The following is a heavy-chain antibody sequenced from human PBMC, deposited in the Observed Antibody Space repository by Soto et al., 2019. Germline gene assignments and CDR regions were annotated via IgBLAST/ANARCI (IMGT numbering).Heavy chain of an antibody. CDR3: ARAEWLPGGTDYYYYIDV. CDR2: INHSGST. J-gene: IGHJ6*03. D-gene: IGHD5-12*01. CDR1: GGSFSGYY. V-gene: IGHV4-34*01. Sequence: SETLSLTCAVYGGSFSGYYWSWIRQPPGKGLEWIGEINHSGSTNYNPSLKSRVTISVDTSKNQFSLKLSSVTAADTAVYYCARAEWLPGGTDYYYYIDVWGKGTTVTVSS.